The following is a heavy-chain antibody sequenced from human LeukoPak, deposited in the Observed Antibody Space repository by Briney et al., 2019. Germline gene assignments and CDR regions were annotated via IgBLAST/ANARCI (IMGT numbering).Heavy chain of an antibody. CDR2: ISGSGGST. J-gene: IGHJ4*02. D-gene: IGHD2-8*01. Sequence: GGSLRLSCAASGFTFSSHAMSWVRQAPGKGLEWVSAISGSGGSTYYADSVKGRFTISRDNSKNTLYLQMNSLRAEDTAVYYCAKDRYCTNGVCYSSYYWGQGTLVTVSS. CDR3: AKDRYCTNGVCYSSYY. V-gene: IGHV3-23*01. CDR1: GFTFSSHA.